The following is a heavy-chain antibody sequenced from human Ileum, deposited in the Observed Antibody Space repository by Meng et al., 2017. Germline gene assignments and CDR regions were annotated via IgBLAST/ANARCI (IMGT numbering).Heavy chain of an antibody. CDR1: GDSSSSRDW. CDR3: VRNEGYSLGD. V-gene: IGHV4-4*02. Sequence: VQLEEPRPGLVKPSGTLCLTCCVSGDSSSSRDWWSWVRQPPGKGLEWIGEISQESGRTNYNPSLKSRVTISLDKSKNQFSLNLNSVTAADTAVYYCVRNEGYSLGDWGQGTLVTVSS. CDR2: ISQESGRT. J-gene: IGHJ4*02. D-gene: IGHD2-21*01.